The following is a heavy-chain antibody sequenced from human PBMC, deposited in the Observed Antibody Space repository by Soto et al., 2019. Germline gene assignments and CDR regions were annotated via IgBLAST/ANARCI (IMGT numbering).Heavy chain of an antibody. J-gene: IGHJ4*02. V-gene: IGHV4-59*01. CDR2: IYYSGST. Sequence: SETLSLTCTVSGGSISSYFWSWIRQPPGKGLEWIGYIYYSGSTNYNPSLKSRVTISVDTSKNQFSLKLSSVTAVDTAVYYCARYPSSGYYYFDYWGQGTLVTVSS. D-gene: IGHD3-22*01. CDR3: ARYPSSGYYYFDY. CDR1: GGSISSYF.